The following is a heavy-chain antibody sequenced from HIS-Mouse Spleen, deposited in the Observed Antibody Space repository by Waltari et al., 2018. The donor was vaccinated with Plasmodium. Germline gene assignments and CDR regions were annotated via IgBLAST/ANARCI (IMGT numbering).Heavy chain of an antibody. CDR3: ARTIAVVGTGDALDI. D-gene: IGHD6-13*01. CDR1: GFTFSSYW. V-gene: IGHV3-74*01. CDR2: INRDGSST. J-gene: IGHJ3*02. Sequence: EVQLVESGGGLVQPGGSLRLSCAASGFTFSSYWMHWVRQAPGKGLVWGSRINRDGSSTRYADAVKGRFTISRDNAKNTLYLQMNSLRAEDTAVYYCARTIAVVGTGDALDIWGQGTMVTVSS.